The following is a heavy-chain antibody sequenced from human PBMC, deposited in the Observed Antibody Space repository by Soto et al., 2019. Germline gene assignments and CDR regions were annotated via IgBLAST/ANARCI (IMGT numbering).Heavy chain of an antibody. D-gene: IGHD2-21*01. CDR3: ARENSRYFDY. J-gene: IGHJ4*02. CDR2: TYYRSKWYN. Sequence: AQTLSLTCAISGDSVSVNIAAWNLIRQSPSRGLEWLGRTYYRSKWYNDYAVSVKSRITINTDTSKNQFSLQLNSVTREDTAVYDCARENSRYFDYWGQGTRVPAS. V-gene: IGHV6-1*01. CDR1: GDSVSVNIAA.